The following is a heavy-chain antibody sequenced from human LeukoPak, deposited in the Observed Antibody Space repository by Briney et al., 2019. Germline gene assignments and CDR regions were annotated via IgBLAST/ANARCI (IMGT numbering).Heavy chain of an antibody. Sequence: GSLRLSCAASGFTFSSYAITWVRQAPGKGLEWVSSISVNGGTTYYADSVKGRFTISRDSSKNTLYLQMNSLRAEDTAVYYCVKGGGNVRRYFEYWGQGTLVTVSS. D-gene: IGHD4-23*01. CDR3: VKGGGNVRRYFEY. J-gene: IGHJ4*02. V-gene: IGHV3-23*01. CDR1: GFTFSSYA. CDR2: ISVNGGTT.